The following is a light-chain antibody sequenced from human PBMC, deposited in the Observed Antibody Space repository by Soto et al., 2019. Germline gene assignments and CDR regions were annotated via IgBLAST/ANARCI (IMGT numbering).Light chain of an antibody. CDR3: QQYSHWRT. J-gene: IGKJ1*01. V-gene: IGKV3-15*01. CDR2: GAS. CDR1: QSIYSD. Sequence: EIMMTQSPANVSVFPGERATLSCRASQSIYSDLAWYQQKPGHVPRLLIYGASTRATGVPARFSGSGSGTEFTLTIIGLQSDDFAVYYCQQYSHWRTFGPGTKVEIK.